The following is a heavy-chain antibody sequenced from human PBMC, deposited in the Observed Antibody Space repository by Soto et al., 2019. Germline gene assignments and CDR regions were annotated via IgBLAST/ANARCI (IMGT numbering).Heavy chain of an antibody. CDR1: RYTFTSFG. Sequence: QVQLVQSGPEVRKPGTSVKVSCKASRYTFTSFGMSWVRQAPGRGLEWMGWVNPDDGNTDTARIFQDRFSMTTDISTNTASIELRSLTSDDTAIYYCARGSRATATVTLIDDWGPGTLVTVSS. J-gene: IGHJ4*02. D-gene: IGHD4-17*01. CDR3: ARGSRATATVTLIDD. V-gene: IGHV1-18*01. CDR2: VNPDDGNT.